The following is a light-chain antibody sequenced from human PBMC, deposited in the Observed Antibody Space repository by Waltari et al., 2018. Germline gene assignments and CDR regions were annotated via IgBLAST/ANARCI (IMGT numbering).Light chain of an antibody. V-gene: IGLV1-47*02. Sequence: SVLPQPPSTSGAPGQRVTVSCSGSIANIGRRYVYWYQQCPGKAPKSLIYTDDQRSAGVPDRGSSSKSGTSAFLAISGLRSEDEADYYCASWDDSPSGHVVFGGGTKLTVL. CDR1: IANIGRRY. CDR2: TDD. J-gene: IGLJ2*01. CDR3: ASWDDSPSGHVV.